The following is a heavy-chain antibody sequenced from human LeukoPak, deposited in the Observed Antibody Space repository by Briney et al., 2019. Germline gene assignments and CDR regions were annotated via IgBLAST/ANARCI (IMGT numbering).Heavy chain of an antibody. CDR1: GFTFSSYG. J-gene: IGHJ4*02. CDR3: AKPPGYSSSWYSDY. CDR2: ISYDGSNK. D-gene: IGHD6-13*01. Sequence: GGSLRLSCAASGFTFSSYGMHWVRQAPGKGLEWVAVISYDGSNKYYADSVKGRFTISRDNSKNTLYLQMNSRRAEDTAVYYCAKPPGYSSSWYSDYWGQGTLVTVSS. V-gene: IGHV3-30*18.